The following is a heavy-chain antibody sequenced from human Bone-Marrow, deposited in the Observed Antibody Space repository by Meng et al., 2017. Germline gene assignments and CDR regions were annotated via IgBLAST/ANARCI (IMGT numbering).Heavy chain of an antibody. Sequence: QVQLQQWGAGLLKPSETLSLTCAVYGGTFSDYYWSWIRQPPGKGLEWIGGINHSGGTKYTPSLESRVTISIDTSKNQFSLKLSSVTAADTAIYYCARQGDTAMATFDYWGQGTLVTVSS. CDR3: ARQGDTAMATFDY. V-gene: IGHV4-34*01. CDR1: GGTFSDYY. CDR2: INHSGGT. J-gene: IGHJ4*02. D-gene: IGHD5-18*01.